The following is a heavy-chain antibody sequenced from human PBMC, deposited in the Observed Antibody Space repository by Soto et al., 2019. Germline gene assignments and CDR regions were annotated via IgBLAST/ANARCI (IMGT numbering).Heavy chain of an antibody. J-gene: IGHJ5*02. D-gene: IGHD3-16*01. Sequence: EVQLLESGGGLVQSGGSLRISCAVSGFTYNNYVMSWVRQAPGKGLEWVSGISGSGGRTNYADSVKGRFTISGDTSKNTLYLQMNSLRVEDTAVYYCAKGWGDLWGQGTQVTVSS. CDR2: ISGSGGRT. CDR1: GFTYNNYV. V-gene: IGHV3-23*01. CDR3: AKGWGDL.